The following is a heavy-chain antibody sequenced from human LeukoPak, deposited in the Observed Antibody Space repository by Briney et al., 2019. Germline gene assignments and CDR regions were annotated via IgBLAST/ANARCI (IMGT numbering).Heavy chain of an antibody. CDR2: INAYNGNT. J-gene: IGHJ6*02. Sequence: GASVKVSCKASGYTFTSYGISWVRQAPGQGLEWMGWINAYNGNTNYAQKLQGRVTMTTDTSTNTPYMELNSLRSEDTAVYYCARGPYSTRDSYYYGMDVWGQGTTVTVSS. D-gene: IGHD6-13*01. V-gene: IGHV1-18*01. CDR1: GYTFTSYG. CDR3: ARGPYSTRDSYYYGMDV.